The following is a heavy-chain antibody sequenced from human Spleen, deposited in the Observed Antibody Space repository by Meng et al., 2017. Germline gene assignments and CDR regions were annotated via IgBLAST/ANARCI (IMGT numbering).Heavy chain of an antibody. D-gene: IGHD3-22*01. Sequence: ASVKVSCKASGYTFTGHYIHWVRQAPGQGLEWMGWINPNSGGTASAQKFQGRVTMTRDTSISTAYMELSTLRSDDTAVYYCARDTTGHYYDSSGYLGGYWGQGTLVTVSS. V-gene: IGHV1-2*02. CDR2: INPNSGGT. CDR3: ARDTTGHYYDSSGYLGGY. J-gene: IGHJ4*02. CDR1: GYTFTGHY.